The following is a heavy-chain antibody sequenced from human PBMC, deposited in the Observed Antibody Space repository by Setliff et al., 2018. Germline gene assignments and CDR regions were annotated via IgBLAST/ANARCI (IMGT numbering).Heavy chain of an antibody. Sequence: SETLSLTCTVSRASVTSYYWNWIRQPAGKGLEWIGRTSTGGGSNYNPSLKSRVIMSVDPSRNQFSLKLKSVTAADTAMYYCARGCAAGACYSDYYYYMDVWGKGTTVTVSS. CDR3: ARGCAAGACYSDYYYYMDV. D-gene: IGHD2-15*01. J-gene: IGHJ6*03. CDR2: TSTGGGS. V-gene: IGHV4-4*07. CDR1: RASVTSYY.